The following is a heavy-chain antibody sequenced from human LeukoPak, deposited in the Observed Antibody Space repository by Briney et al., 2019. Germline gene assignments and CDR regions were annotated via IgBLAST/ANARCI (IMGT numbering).Heavy chain of an antibody. Sequence: SETLSLTCTVSGVSMNIYHWSWIRQPTGKALEWIGYISDSGSTNYNPSLRSRVTISEGTSMNEFSLKLSSVTAADTAVYYCASGRGGYNPGYWGQGTLVTVSS. CDR1: GVSMNIYH. CDR3: ASGRGGYNPGY. D-gene: IGHD5-24*01. CDR2: ISDSGST. V-gene: IGHV4-59*01. J-gene: IGHJ4*02.